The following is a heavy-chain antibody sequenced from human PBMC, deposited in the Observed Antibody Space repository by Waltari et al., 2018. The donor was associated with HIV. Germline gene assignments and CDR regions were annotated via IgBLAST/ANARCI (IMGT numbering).Heavy chain of an antibody. CDR1: GYIFTNYG. J-gene: IGHJ6*02. V-gene: IGHV1-18*01. CDR3: ARGLGGSYYYGVDV. Sequence: QVHLVQSGAEVQMSGASVRVSCKPSGYIFTNYGVSWVRQAPGQGLEWLGWISGYNANTNYAQRLHGRVTLTTDTSTSTAYMELRSLRSDDTAVYYCARGLGGSYYYGVDVWGQGTTVTVS. CDR2: ISGYNANT.